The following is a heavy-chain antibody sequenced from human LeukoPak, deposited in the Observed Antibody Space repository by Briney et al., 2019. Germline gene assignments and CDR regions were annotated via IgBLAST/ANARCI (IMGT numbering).Heavy chain of an antibody. J-gene: IGHJ4*02. CDR1: GFTFSSYG. CDR2: IRYDGSNK. CDR3: AKEGGQWLVLPKNYFDY. D-gene: IGHD6-19*01. V-gene: IGHV3-30*02. Sequence: SGGSLRLSCAASGFTFSSYGMHWVRQAPGKGLEWVAFIRYDGSNKYYADSVKGRFTISRDNYKNTLYLQMNSLRAEDTAVYYCAKEGGQWLVLPKNYFDYWGQGTLVTVSS.